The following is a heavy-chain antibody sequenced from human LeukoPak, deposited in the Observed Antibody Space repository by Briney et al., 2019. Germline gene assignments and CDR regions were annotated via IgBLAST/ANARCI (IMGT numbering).Heavy chain of an antibody. Sequence: ASVKVSCKASGGTFSSYAISWVRQAPGQGLEWMGGIIPIFGTANYAQKFQGRVTITADKSTGTAYMELSSLRSEDTAVYYCARVGSSSWYPFRWYFDYWGQGTLVTVSS. J-gene: IGHJ4*02. V-gene: IGHV1-69*06. CDR1: GGTFSSYA. D-gene: IGHD6-13*01. CDR3: ARVGSSSWYPFRWYFDY. CDR2: IIPIFGTA.